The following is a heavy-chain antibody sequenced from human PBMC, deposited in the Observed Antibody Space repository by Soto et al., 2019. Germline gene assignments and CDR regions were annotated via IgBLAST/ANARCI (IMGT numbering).Heavy chain of an antibody. Sequence: QVHLVQSGAEVKKPGSSVKVSCKASGGTFNTYTLIWVRQAPGQGLEWMGRIIPFLSITNSAQNFQDRVTITADKSTSTAYMELTSLRSDDTAVYYCTLGTWSAETFDIWGQGTMVTVSS. CDR1: GGTFNTYT. V-gene: IGHV1-69*02. CDR3: TLGTWSAETFDI. CDR2: IIPFLSIT. J-gene: IGHJ3*02. D-gene: IGHD6-13*01.